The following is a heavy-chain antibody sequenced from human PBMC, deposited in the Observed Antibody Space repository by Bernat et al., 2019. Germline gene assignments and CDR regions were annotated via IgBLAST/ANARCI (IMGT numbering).Heavy chain of an antibody. CDR1: GFSFSGIW. D-gene: IGHD2-8*02. Sequence: EVQLVESGGALVQPGGSLRLSCVGSGFSFSGIWMTWVRQAPGKGLEWVANIKQDGSVQHYVDSVKGRFIISRDNTKNSLFLQMNSLRVDDTAVYYCARGYRPENWGQGTLVTVSS. V-gene: IGHV3-7*03. J-gene: IGHJ1*01. CDR3: ARGYRPEN. CDR2: IKQDGSVQ.